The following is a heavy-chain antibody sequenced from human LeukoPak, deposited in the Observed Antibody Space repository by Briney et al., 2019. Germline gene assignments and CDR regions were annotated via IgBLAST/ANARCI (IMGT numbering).Heavy chain of an antibody. J-gene: IGHJ4*02. CDR1: GFTFSSYW. CDR2: INSDGSST. V-gene: IGHV3-74*01. Sequence: GGSLRLSCAASGFTFSSYWMHCVRQAPGKGLVWVSRINSDGSSTSYADSVKGRFTISRASAKNTLYLQMNSLRAEDTAVYYCARDSKYSSSWYEIDYWGQGTLVTVCS. CDR3: ARDSKYSSSWYEIDY. D-gene: IGHD6-13*01.